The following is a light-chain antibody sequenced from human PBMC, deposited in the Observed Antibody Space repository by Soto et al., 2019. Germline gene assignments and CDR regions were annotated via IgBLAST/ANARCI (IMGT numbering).Light chain of an antibody. J-gene: IGKJ4*01. CDR3: QQYKNWPSAT. CDR1: QSISSN. Sequence: EIVRTQSPATLSVSPGERATLSCRASQSISSNLAWYQQKPCQAPRLLMFRTSSRATGFPARFSGSGSGTEFNLTISSLQSQDFGVYYCQQYKNWPSATFGGGTKVDI. CDR2: RTS. V-gene: IGKV3-15*01.